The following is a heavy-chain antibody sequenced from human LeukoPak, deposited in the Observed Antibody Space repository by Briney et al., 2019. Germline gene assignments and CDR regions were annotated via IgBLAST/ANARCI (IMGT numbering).Heavy chain of an antibody. V-gene: IGHV7-4-1*02. D-gene: IGHD5-18*01. CDR1: GYTFTSYA. CDR2: INANTGNP. J-gene: IGHJ4*02. CDR3: ARDHRSTMWIQLWLSPDYFDY. Sequence: ASVKVSCKASGYTFTSYAMNWVQQAPGQGLEWMGWINANTGNPTYAQGFTGRFVFSLDTSVSTAYLQISSLKAEDTAVYYCARDHRSTMWIQLWLSPDYFDYWGQGTLVTVSS.